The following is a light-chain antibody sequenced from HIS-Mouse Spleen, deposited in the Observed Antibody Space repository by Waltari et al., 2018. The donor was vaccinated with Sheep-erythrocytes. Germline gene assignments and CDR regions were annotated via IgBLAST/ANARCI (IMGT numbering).Light chain of an antibody. Sequence: QSVLTQPPSVSAAPGQKVTISCSGSSSNIGNNYVSWYQQPPGTAPKLLIYDNNKRPSGSPDRFSVAKSGTSATLGITGLQTGDEADYYCGTWDSSLSAGRVFGGGTKLTVL. CDR3: GTWDSSLSAGRV. CDR1: SSNIGNNY. CDR2: DNN. J-gene: IGLJ3*02. V-gene: IGLV1-51*01.